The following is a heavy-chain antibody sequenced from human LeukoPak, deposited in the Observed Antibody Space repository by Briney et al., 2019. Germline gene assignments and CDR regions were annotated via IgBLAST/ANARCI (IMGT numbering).Heavy chain of an antibody. CDR3: ARYYYDSSGSSQYYFDY. J-gene: IGHJ4*02. CDR2: IYYSGST. CDR1: VGSISSGGYY. V-gene: IGHV4-31*03. D-gene: IGHD3-22*01. Sequence: SETLSLTCTVSVGSISSGGYYWSWIRQHPGKGLEWIGYIYYSGSTYYNPSLKSRVTISVGTSKNQFSLKLSSVTAADTAVYYCARYYYDSSGSSQYYFDYWGQGTLVTVSS.